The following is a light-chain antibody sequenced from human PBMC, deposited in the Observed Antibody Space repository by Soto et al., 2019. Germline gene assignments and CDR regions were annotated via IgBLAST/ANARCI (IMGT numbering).Light chain of an antibody. CDR1: QDISND. CDR3: LQVYNYPLT. J-gene: IGKJ4*01. CDR2: AAY. Sequence: AIQMTQSPSSLSASVGDRVTITCRASQDISNDLHWYQQKPGKAPKLLIYAAYSLRSGVPSRFSGSGSGTDFTLTISSLQPEDFATYYCLQVYNYPLTFGGGTRVEIK. V-gene: IGKV1-6*01.